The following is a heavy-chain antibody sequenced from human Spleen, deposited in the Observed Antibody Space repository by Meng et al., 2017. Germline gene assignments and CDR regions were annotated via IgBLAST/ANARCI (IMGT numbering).Heavy chain of an antibody. CDR1: GYTFTRYA. CDR2: INAGNGNT. CDR3: ARVSGSYRDGYYFDY. V-gene: IGHV1-3*01. D-gene: IGHD1-26*01. Sequence: ASVKVSCKASGYTFTRYAIHWVRQAPGQRLEWMGWINAGNGNTKYSQKFQGRVTITRDTSASTAYMELSSLTSEDTAVYYCARVSGSYRDGYYFDYWGQGTLVTVSS. J-gene: IGHJ4*02.